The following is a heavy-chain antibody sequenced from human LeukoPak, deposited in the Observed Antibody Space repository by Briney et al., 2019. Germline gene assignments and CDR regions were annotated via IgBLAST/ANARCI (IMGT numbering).Heavy chain of an antibody. CDR2: IYYSGST. D-gene: IGHD3-22*01. V-gene: IGHV4-39*01. CDR3: ARQWDYSDSSGRALNYFDY. Sequence: SETLSLTCAVSGGSISSSYWGWIRQPPGKGLEWIGSIYYSGSTYYNPSLKSRVTISVDTSKIQFSLQLNSVTAADTAVYYCARQWDYSDSSGRALNYFDYWGQGTLVTVAS. J-gene: IGHJ4*02. CDR1: GGSISSSY.